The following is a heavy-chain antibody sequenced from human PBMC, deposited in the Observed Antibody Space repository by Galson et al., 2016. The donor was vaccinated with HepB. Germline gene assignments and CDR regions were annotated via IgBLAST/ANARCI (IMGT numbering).Heavy chain of an antibody. CDR2: IYYSGST. D-gene: IGHD6-19*01. V-gene: IGHV4-31*02. CDR3: ASSDSSGCPRDY. J-gene: IGHJ4*02. Sequence: WLGYIYYSGSTYYNPSLKGRVTISVDTSKNQFSLKLSSVTAADTAVYYCASSDSSGCPRDYWGQGTLVTVFS.